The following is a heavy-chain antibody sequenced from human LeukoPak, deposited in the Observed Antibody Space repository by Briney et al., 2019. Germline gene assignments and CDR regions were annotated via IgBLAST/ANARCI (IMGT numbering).Heavy chain of an antibody. CDR1: GFTFNNYD. J-gene: IGHJ3*02. D-gene: IGHD3-10*01. Sequence: PGGSLRLSCAASGFTFNNYDMSWVRQAPGKGLEWVSTISDNGGRTYYADSVKGRFTISRDNSKNSLYLQMNSLRDEDSAVYYCVRDHLWAFDIWGQGTMVTVSS. CDR2: ISDNGGRT. CDR3: VRDHLWAFDI. V-gene: IGHV3-23*01.